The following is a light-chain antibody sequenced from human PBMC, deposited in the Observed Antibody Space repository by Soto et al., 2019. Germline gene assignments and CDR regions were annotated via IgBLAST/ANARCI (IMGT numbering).Light chain of an antibody. CDR2: GAS. CDR3: RHYGSSWT. V-gene: IGKV3-20*01. Sequence: EIVLTQSPDTLSLSPGERATLSFRASQSVSSYLAWYQQKPGQAPRLLIYGASTRPTGIPARFSGSGSGTDFTLTISRLEPEDFAVYYCRHYGSSWTFGQGTKVDIK. J-gene: IGKJ1*01. CDR1: QSVSSY.